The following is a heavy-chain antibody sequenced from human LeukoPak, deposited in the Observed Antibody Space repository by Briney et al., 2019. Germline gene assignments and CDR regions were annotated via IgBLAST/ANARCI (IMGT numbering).Heavy chain of an antibody. V-gene: IGHV3-33*01. J-gene: IGHJ5*01. CDR1: GFTFSYYG. CDR3: ARDGDTSGHFSWFDS. CDR2: IWHDGSKE. D-gene: IGHD2-15*01. Sequence: GGSLRLSCAGSGFTFSYYGMNWVRQAPGKGLEWVAGIWHDGSKEYYADSLKGRVTISRANSKKTMYMEVSSLRAEDTAVYYCARDGDTSGHFSWFDSWGQGTLVTVSS.